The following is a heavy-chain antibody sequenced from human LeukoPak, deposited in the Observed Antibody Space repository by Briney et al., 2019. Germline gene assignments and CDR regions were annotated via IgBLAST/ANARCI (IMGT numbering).Heavy chain of an antibody. Sequence: PGGSLRLSCAASAFTFSIYEMNWVRQAPGKGLEWDSYISRSGSTINYANPVKGRFTISRDNAKNSLYLQMNSLRAEGTAVYYCARENYDSSGSDGPFDYWGQGTLVTVSS. J-gene: IGHJ4*02. CDR3: ARENYDSSGSDGPFDY. CDR2: ISRSGSTI. D-gene: IGHD3-22*01. CDR1: AFTFSIYE. V-gene: IGHV3-48*03.